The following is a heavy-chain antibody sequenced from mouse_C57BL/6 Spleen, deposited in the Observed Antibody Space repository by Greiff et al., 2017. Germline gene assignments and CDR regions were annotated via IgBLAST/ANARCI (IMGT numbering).Heavy chain of an antibody. CDR3: ARRVYYGSSPFGY. J-gene: IGHJ2*01. CDR1: GYTFTDYN. D-gene: IGHD1-1*01. V-gene: IGHV1-18*01. Sequence: EVQLQQSGPELVKPGASVKIPCKASGYTFTDYNMDWVKQSHGKSLEWIGDINPNNGGTIYNQKFKGKATLTVDKSSSTAYMELRSLTSEDTAVYYCARRVYYGSSPFGYWGQGTTLTVAS. CDR2: INPNNGGT.